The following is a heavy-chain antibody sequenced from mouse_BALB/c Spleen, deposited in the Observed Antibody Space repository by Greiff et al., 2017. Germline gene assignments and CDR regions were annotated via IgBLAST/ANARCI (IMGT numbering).Heavy chain of an antibody. Sequence: LVKTGASVKISCKASGYSFTGYYMHWVKQSHGKSLEWIGYISCYNGATSYNQKFKGKATITVDTSSSTAYMQFNSLTSEDSAVYYCARSGYRHVAMDYWGQGTSVTVSS. D-gene: IGHD1-2*01. V-gene: IGHV1S34*01. CDR3: ARSGYRHVAMDY. CDR1: GYSFTGYY. CDR2: ISCYNGAT. J-gene: IGHJ4*01.